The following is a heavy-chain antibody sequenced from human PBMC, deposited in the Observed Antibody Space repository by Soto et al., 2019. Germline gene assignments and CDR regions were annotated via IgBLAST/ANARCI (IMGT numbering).Heavy chain of an antibody. D-gene: IGHD2-21*02. CDR2: ISSSSRYI. CDR1: GFTFSSYS. Sequence: GGSLRLSCAASGFTFSSYSMNWVRQAPGKGLEWVSSISSSSRYIYYANSVKGRFTISRDNAKNSLYLQMNSLRAEDTDVYSCARAVGHIVVVTARDYYYYGMDVWGQGTTVTVSS. CDR3: ARAVGHIVVVTARDYYYYGMDV. V-gene: IGHV3-21*01. J-gene: IGHJ6*02.